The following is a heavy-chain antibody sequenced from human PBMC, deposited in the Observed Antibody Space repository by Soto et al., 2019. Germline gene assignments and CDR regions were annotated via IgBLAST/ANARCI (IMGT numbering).Heavy chain of an antibody. D-gene: IGHD4-17*01. Sequence: EVQLVESGGGLVQPGGSLKLSCAAYGFTFSGSAMHWVRQASGKGLEWGGRIRSNANSYATAYAASVKGRFTISRDDSKNTAYLQMNSLKTEDTAVYYCTRRENDYGDYVVDYWGQGTLVTVSS. CDR3: TRRENDYGDYVVDY. J-gene: IGHJ4*02. CDR1: GFTFSGSA. CDR2: IRSNANSYAT. V-gene: IGHV3-73*02.